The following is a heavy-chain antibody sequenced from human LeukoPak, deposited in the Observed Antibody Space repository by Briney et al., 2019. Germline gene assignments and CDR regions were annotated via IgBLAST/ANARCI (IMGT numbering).Heavy chain of an antibody. Sequence: GGSLRLSCAASGFTFSSYGMHWVRQAPGKGLEGLAVISYDGSNKYYAASVKGRFTISRDNSNNTLYLQMNSLRAEDTAVYYCAKDWRIQLWSSYGMDVWGQGTTVTVSS. J-gene: IGHJ6*02. CDR1: GFTFSSYG. CDR2: ISYDGSNK. D-gene: IGHD5-18*01. V-gene: IGHV3-30*18. CDR3: AKDWRIQLWSSYGMDV.